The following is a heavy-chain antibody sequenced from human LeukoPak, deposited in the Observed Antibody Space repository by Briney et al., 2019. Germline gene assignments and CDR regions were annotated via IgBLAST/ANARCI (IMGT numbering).Heavy chain of an antibody. CDR1: GLTLSSVW. V-gene: IGHV3-15*07. Sequence: PGGSLRLSCAVSGLTLSSVWMNWVRQAPEKGLEWVGRIKSKSAGGTTDFAAPVKGRFTISRDDSKNTLYLQMNSLTSEDTAVYYCTTDLGGFDYWGQGTLVTVSS. J-gene: IGHJ4*02. CDR2: IKSKSAGGTT. CDR3: TTDLGGFDY. D-gene: IGHD3-16*01.